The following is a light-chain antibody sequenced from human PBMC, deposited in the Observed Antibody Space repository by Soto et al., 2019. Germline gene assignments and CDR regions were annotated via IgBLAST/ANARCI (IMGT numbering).Light chain of an antibody. CDR3: CSYAGNALWV. J-gene: IGLJ3*02. V-gene: IGLV2-11*01. CDR2: DVS. Sequence: QSALTQPRSVSGSPGQSVTISCTGSSSDVGGSNFVSWYQQHPVKAPKLVIYDVSKRPSGVPDRFSGSKSGNTASLTISGLQADDEADDYCCSYAGNALWVFGGGTKLTVL. CDR1: SSDVGGSNF.